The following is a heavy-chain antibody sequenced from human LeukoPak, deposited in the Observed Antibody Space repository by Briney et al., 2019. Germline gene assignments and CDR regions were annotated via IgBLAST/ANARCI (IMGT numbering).Heavy chain of an antibody. CDR3: TTQVYCSGGSCYYYSGMDV. CDR2: VRSQVNSYAT. D-gene: IGHD2-15*01. Sequence: GGSLRLSCAASGFTFSGSAMHWVRQASGKGLEWVGRVRSQVNSYATAYAASVKGRLTLSRDDSKNSAYLQMNSMKPEDTAVYYCTTQVYCSGGSCYYYSGMDVWGQGTTVTVSS. CDR1: GFTFSGSA. V-gene: IGHV3-73*01. J-gene: IGHJ6*02.